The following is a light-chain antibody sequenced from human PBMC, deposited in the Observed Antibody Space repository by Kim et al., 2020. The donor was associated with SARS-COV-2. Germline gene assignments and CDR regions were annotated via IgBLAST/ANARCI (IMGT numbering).Light chain of an antibody. V-gene: IGKV1-39*01. CDR1: QSINTY. CDR2: AAS. Sequence: DIQMTQSPSSLAASVGDRVTIACRASQSINTYLNWYQQKPGKAPKLLIYAASTLQSGVPSRFSGSGSGTDFTLTISSLQPEYFATYYCQQSHTAPLLTFGGGTKVDI. J-gene: IGKJ4*01. CDR3: QQSHTAPLLT.